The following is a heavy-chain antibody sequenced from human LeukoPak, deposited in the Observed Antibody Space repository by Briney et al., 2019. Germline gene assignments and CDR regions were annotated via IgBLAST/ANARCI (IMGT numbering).Heavy chain of an antibody. J-gene: IGHJ4*02. CDR3: ARTVDTAMYY. V-gene: IGHV3-30-3*01. D-gene: IGHD5-18*01. CDR2: ISYDGSNK. CDR1: GFTFSSYA. Sequence: PGGSLRLSCAASGFTFSSYAMHRVRQAPGKGLEWVAVISYDGSNKYYADSVKGRFTISRDNSKDTLYLQMNSLRAEDTAVYYCARTVDTAMYYWGQGTLVTVSS.